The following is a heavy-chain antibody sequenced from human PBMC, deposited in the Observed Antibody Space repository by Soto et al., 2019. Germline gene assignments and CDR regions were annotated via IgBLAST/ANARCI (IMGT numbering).Heavy chain of an antibody. D-gene: IGHD1-26*01. CDR1: GGTFSSYA. CDR3: ARERSSGSYHPFDY. CDR2: IIPIFGTA. Sequence: QVQLVQSGAEVKKPGSSVKVSCKASGGTFSSYAISWVRQAPGQGLEWMGGIIPIFGTANYAQKFQGRVTITADESTSTAYMEPSSLRSEDTAVYYCARERSSGSYHPFDYWGQGTLVTVSS. J-gene: IGHJ4*02. V-gene: IGHV1-69*01.